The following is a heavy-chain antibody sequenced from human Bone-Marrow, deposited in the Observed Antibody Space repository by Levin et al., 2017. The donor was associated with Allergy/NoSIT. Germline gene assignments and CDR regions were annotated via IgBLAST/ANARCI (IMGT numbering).Heavy chain of an antibody. CDR3: GRDFQQKIDY. CDR1: GFTFSSYA. J-gene: IGHJ4*02. CDR2: ISDNSGTI. V-gene: IGHV3-48*02. D-gene: IGHD6-13*01. Sequence: PGGSLRLSCAASGFTFSSYAMNWVRQAPGKGLEWLSYISDNSGTIYYADSVKGRFTVSRDNVGKSLFLQMNSLRNDDTAVYYCGRDFQQKIDYGGQGTRVTVS.